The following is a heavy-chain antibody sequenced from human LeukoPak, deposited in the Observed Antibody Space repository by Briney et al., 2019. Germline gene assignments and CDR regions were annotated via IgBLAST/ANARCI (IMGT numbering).Heavy chain of an antibody. CDR3: ARVLIDYGDYAFDY. CDR2: IYYSGST. D-gene: IGHD4-17*01. Sequence: SETLSLTCTVSGGSLSSYYWSWVRQPPGKGLEWIGYIYYSGSTNYNPSLKSRVTISVDTSKNQFSLKLSSVTAADTAVYYCARVLIDYGDYAFDYWGQGTLVTVSS. CDR1: GGSLSSYY. V-gene: IGHV4-59*01. J-gene: IGHJ4*02.